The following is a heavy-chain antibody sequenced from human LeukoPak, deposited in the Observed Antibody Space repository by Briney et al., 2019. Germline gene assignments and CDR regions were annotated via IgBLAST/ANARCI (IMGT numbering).Heavy chain of an antibody. CDR3: AKDFPNYDFWSSDPDAFDI. D-gene: IGHD3-3*01. Sequence: PGGSLRLSCRASGFTLENYAINWVRQAPGKGLEWVSAISNSEVSSITENGDGTYHADSVKGRFTISRDNSKNTLYLQMNSLRAEDTAVYYCAKDFPNYDFWSSDPDAFDIWGQGTMVTVSS. V-gene: IGHV3-23*01. CDR1: GFTLENYA. CDR2: ISNSEVSSITENGDGT. J-gene: IGHJ3*02.